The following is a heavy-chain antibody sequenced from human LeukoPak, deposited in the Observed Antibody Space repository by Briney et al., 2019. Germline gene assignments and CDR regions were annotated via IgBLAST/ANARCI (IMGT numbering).Heavy chain of an antibody. V-gene: IGHV3-30*18. CDR2: ISYDGNAK. CDR1: GFTFSGYG. Sequence: GRSLRLSCAASGFTFSGYGMHWVRQAPGKGLEWVAVISYDGNAKYYADSVKGRFTISRDNAKNTLYLQMDSLMVEDTAVYYCAKQTTMVRGVIDYWGQGSLVTVSS. CDR3: AKQTTMVRGVIDY. D-gene: IGHD3-10*01. J-gene: IGHJ4*02.